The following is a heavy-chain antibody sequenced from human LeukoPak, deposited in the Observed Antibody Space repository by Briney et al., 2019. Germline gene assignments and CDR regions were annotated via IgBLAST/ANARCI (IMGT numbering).Heavy chain of an antibody. J-gene: IGHJ4*02. CDR3: TTAPLVVITQGLDY. Sequence: GSLRLSCAASGFTFSNYAMGWVRQAPGKGLEWVSSIRGTVDNTHYADAVKGRFTISRDISKNTLYLQMNSLKTEDTAVYYCTTAPLVVITQGLDYWGQGTLVTVSS. D-gene: IGHD3-22*01. CDR1: GFTFSNYA. CDR2: IRGTVDNT. V-gene: IGHV3-23*01.